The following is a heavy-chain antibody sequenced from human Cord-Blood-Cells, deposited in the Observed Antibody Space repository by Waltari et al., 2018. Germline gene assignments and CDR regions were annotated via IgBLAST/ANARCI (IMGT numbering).Heavy chain of an antibody. CDR3: ANSGYDNYYYMDV. J-gene: IGHJ6*03. Sequence: QLQLQESGPGLVKPSETLSLTCTVSGGSISSSSYYWGWIRQPPGKGLEWIGSIYYSGSTYYNPSLKSRVTISVDTSKNQFSLKLSSVTAADTAVYYCANSGYDNYYYMDVWGKGTTVTVSS. CDR1: GGSISSSSYY. CDR2: IYYSGST. V-gene: IGHV4-39*01. D-gene: IGHD5-12*01.